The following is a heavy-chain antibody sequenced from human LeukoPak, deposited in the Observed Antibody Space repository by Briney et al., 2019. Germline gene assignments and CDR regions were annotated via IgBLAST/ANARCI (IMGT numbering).Heavy chain of an antibody. CDR2: ISGSGGST. J-gene: IGHJ4*02. V-gene: IGHV3-23*01. D-gene: IGHD2-15*01. Sequence: GGSLRLSCAASGFTFSSYAMSGVRQAPGKGLEWVSAISGSGGSTYYADSVKGRFTISRDNSKSTLYLQMTSLRAEDTAVYYCAKDMEGVVVVTYGHDYWGQGTLVTVSS. CDR3: AKDMEGVVVVTYGHDY. CDR1: GFTFSSYA.